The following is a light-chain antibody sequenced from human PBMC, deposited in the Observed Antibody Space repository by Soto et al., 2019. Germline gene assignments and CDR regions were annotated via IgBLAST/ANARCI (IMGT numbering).Light chain of an antibody. CDR3: SSYTSSSTRV. CDR2: EVS. V-gene: IGLV2-14*01. CDR1: SSDVGGYNY. Sequence: QSALTQPASVSGSPGQSITISCTATSSDVGGYNYVSWYQQHPGKAPKLTIYEVSNRPSGVSNRFSGSKSGNTASLTISGLQAEDEADYYCSSYTSSSTRVFGGGTKLTVL. J-gene: IGLJ3*02.